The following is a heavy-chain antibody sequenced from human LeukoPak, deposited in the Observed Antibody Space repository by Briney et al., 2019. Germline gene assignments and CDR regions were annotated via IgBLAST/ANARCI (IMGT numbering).Heavy chain of an antibody. J-gene: IGHJ4*02. Sequence: GGSLRLSCAASGFTFSSYGMHWVRQAPGKGLEWVAVIWYDGSNKYYADSVKGRFTISRDNSKNTLYLQMNSLRAEDTAVYYCAKGQDDSSGYFYYFDYWGQGTLVTVSS. V-gene: IGHV3-30*02. CDR3: AKGQDDSSGYFYYFDY. CDR1: GFTFSSYG. CDR2: IWYDGSNK. D-gene: IGHD3-22*01.